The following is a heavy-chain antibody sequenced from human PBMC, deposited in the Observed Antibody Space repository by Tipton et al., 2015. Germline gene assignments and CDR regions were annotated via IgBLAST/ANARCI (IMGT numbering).Heavy chain of an antibody. D-gene: IGHD2-15*01. CDR2: INVSGGGT. V-gene: IGHV3-23*01. CDR3: AKDFRGRTYLDY. CDR1: GGSVSSANYY. Sequence: TLSLTCSVSGGSVSSANYYWSWIRQPPGKGLEWVSGINVSGGGTYYADSVRGRFTISRDSSKNMLYLQMNSLRAEDTAVYYCAKDFRGRTYLDYWGQGTLVTVSS. J-gene: IGHJ4*02.